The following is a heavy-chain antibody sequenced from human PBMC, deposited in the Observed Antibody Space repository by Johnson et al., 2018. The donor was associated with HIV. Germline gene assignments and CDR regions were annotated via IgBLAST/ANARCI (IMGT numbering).Heavy chain of an antibody. CDR1: GFTFSDHY. D-gene: IGHD1-1*01. CDR2: ISGSGGRR. CDR3: ARGGIIHDAFDI. Sequence: VQLVESGGGLVQPGGSLRLSCAASGFTFSDHYMDWVRQAPGKGLEWVSGISGSGGRRYYADSAKGRFTISRDNSENTLYLQMSSLRAEDTAVYYCARGGIIHDAFDIWGQGTMVTVSS. V-gene: IGHV3-23*04. J-gene: IGHJ3*02.